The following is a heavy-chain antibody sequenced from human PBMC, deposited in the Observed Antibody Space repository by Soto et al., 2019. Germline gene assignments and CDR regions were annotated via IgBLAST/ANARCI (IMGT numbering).Heavy chain of an antibody. D-gene: IGHD3-10*01. V-gene: IGHV4-59*01. J-gene: IGHJ4*02. Sequence: SETLSLTCAVSGGSISGYYWTWIRQPPGKGLEWIGYIYYSGSTNYNPSLKSRVTMSVDTSKKQLSLKLRSVTAADTAVYYCARAFRGGDYWGQGNLVTVAS. CDR3: ARAFRGGDY. CDR2: IYYSGST. CDR1: GGSISGYY.